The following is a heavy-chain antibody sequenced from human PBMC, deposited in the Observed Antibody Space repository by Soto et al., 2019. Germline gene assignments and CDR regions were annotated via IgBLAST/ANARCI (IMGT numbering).Heavy chain of an antibody. CDR2: ISGRGAAT. V-gene: IGHV3-23*01. D-gene: IGHD3-22*01. Sequence: SCAASGFTFSSYAMSWVRQAPGKGLEWVSTISGRGAATYYADSVKGRFTISRDNSKNTLYLQMNSLKASDSAMYYCARLTLAHDSSGYHIFDYWGLGTLVTVSS. CDR3: ARLTLAHDSSGYHIFDY. CDR1: GFTFSSYA. J-gene: IGHJ4*02.